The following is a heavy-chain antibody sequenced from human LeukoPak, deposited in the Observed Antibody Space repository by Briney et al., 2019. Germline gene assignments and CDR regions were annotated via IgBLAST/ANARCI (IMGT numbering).Heavy chain of an antibody. CDR3: ASGYSYGFDY. D-gene: IGHD5-18*01. V-gene: IGHV4-38-2*02. CDR1: GYSISSGYY. Sequence: SETLSLTCTVSGYSISSGYYWGWIRQPPGKGLEWIGSIYHSGSTYYNPSLKSRVTISVDTSKNQFSLKLSSVTAADTAVYYCASGYSYGFDYWGQGTLVTVSS. J-gene: IGHJ4*02. CDR2: IYHSGST.